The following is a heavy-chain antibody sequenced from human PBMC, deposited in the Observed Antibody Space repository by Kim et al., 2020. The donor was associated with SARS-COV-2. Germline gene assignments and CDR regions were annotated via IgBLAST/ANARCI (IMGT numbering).Heavy chain of an antibody. Sequence: QKFQGRVTITRDTSASTAYMELSSLRSEDTAVYYCARDACSSTSCGHFDYWGQGTLVTVSS. D-gene: IGHD2-2*01. CDR3: ARDACSSTSCGHFDY. V-gene: IGHV1-3*01. J-gene: IGHJ4*02.